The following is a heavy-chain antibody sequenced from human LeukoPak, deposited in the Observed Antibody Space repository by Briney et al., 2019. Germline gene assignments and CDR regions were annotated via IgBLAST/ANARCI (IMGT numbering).Heavy chain of an antibody. CDR1: GFTFSSYW. V-gene: IGHV3-74*01. CDR3: AKEVPVWYYFDY. CDR2: INSDGSST. D-gene: IGHD3-16*01. J-gene: IGHJ4*02. Sequence: GGSLRLSCAASGFTFSSYWMHWVRQAPGKGLVWVSRINSDGSSTYYADSVKGRFTISRDNSKNTLYLQMNSLRAEDTAVYYCAKEVPVWYYFDYWGQGTLVTVSS.